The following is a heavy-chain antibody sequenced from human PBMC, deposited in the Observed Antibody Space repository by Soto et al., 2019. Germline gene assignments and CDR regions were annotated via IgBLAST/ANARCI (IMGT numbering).Heavy chain of an antibody. J-gene: IGHJ3*02. CDR3: ARRDGLFVFDI. CDR2: IIPILGIA. D-gene: IGHD2-15*01. Sequence: QVQLVQSGAEVKKPGSSVKVSCKASGGTFSSYTISWVRQAPGQGLEWMGRIIPILGIANYAQKFQGRVTITADKSTSTAYMELSSLRSEDTAGYHGARRDGLFVFDIWGQGTMVTVSS. V-gene: IGHV1-69*02. CDR1: GGTFSSYT.